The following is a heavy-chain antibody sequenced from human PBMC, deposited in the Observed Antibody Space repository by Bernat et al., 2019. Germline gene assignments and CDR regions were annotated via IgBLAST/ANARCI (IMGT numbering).Heavy chain of an antibody. J-gene: IGHJ4*02. CDR2: ISGGGGST. D-gene: IGHD6-19*01. CDR3: AKGADSSGWYFGY. CDR1: GVTFSSYA. V-gene: IGHV3-23*01. Sequence: EVQLLESGGGLVQPGGSLRLSCAASGVTFSSYAMSWVRQAPGKGLQWVSAISGGGGSTYYADSVRGRFTISRDNSKNTLYLQMNSLRVEDTAVYYCAKGADSSGWYFGYWGQGALVTVSS.